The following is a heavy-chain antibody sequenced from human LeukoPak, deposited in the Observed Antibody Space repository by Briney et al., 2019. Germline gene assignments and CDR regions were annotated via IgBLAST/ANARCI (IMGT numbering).Heavy chain of an antibody. D-gene: IGHD4-17*01. CDR1: GGAITRGRYA. CDR2: RYLGGST. J-gene: IGHJ3*02. Sequence: SQTLSLTCAVSGGAITRGRYAWSWIRQPPGKGLEWIGYRYLGGSTHYNPSLRTRGTISLDRSKNQLSLNRTSVTAADTAVYYCARASDYGAPRDAFDIWGQGTTVTVSS. CDR3: ARASDYGAPRDAFDI. V-gene: IGHV4-30-2*01.